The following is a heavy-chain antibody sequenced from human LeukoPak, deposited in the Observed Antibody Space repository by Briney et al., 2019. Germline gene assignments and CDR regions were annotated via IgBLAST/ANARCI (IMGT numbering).Heavy chain of an antibody. J-gene: IGHJ3*02. CDR2: INHSGST. CDR1: GFSISSGYY. CDR3: AMTVVVAATDAFDI. D-gene: IGHD2-15*01. V-gene: IGHV4-38-2*02. Sequence: SETLSLTCTVSGFSISSGYYWGWIRQPPGKGLEWIGEINHSGSTNYNPSLKSRVTISVDTSKNQFSLKLSSVTAADTAVYYCAMTVVVAATDAFDIWGQGTMVTVSS.